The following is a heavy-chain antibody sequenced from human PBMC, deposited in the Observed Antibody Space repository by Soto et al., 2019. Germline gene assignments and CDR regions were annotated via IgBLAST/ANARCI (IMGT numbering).Heavy chain of an antibody. CDR3: ARGRVHDFWSGTRVYYFHY. V-gene: IGHV3-7*03. CDR2: IKEDGSEH. D-gene: IGHD3-3*01. CDR1: EFTFSGYW. Sequence: EVQLVESGGGLGQPGGSLRLSCAASEFTFSGYWMSWVRQAPGKGLEWVANIKEDGSEHFYMDSVRGRFTISRDNAKNSLYLQMNSMRVEDTAVYYCARGRVHDFWSGTRVYYFHYWGQGTLVTVSS. J-gene: IGHJ4*02.